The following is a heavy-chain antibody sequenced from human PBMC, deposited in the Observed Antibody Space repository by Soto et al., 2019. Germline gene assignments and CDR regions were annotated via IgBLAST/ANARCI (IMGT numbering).Heavy chain of an antibody. CDR3: ARGPSGYYYYYSYMDV. CDR2: INHSGST. CDR1: GGSFSGYY. V-gene: IGHV4-34*01. J-gene: IGHJ6*03. Sequence: QVQLQQWGAGLLKPSETLSLTCAVYGGSFSGYYWSWIRQPPGKGLEWIGEINHSGSTNYNPSLKSRVTISVDTSKNQFSLKLSSVTAADTAVYYCARGPSGYYYYYSYMDVWGKGTTVTVSS.